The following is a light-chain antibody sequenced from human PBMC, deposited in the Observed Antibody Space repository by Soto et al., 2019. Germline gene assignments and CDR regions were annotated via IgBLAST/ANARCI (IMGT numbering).Light chain of an antibody. J-gene: IGKJ2*01. V-gene: IGKV3-15*01. Sequence: QSPATLSVSPGERATLSCRASQSVSSNLAWYQQKPGQAPRLLIYGASTRATGIPARFSGSGSGTEFTLTISSPQSEDFAVYYCQQYNNWPPYTFGQGTKVDIK. CDR1: QSVSSN. CDR2: GAS. CDR3: QQYNNWPPYT.